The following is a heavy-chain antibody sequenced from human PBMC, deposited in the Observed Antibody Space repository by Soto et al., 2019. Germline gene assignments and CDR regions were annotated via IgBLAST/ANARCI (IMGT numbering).Heavy chain of an antibody. CDR3: SSGLTGTIFEY. D-gene: IGHD1-20*01. CDR2: ISGGSSSI. J-gene: IGHJ4*02. V-gene: IGHV3-48*01. Sequence: EVQLVESGGGLVQPGGSLRLSCAASGFTFSNYSFNWVRQAPGKGLEWLSYISGGSSSIYYTDSVKGRFTISRDNAKNLLYLQMNSLRADDTALYYCSSGLTGTIFEYWGQGTLVTVSS. CDR1: GFTFSNYS.